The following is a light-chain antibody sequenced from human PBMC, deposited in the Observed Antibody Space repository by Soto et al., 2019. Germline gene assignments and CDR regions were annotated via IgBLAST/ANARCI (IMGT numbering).Light chain of an antibody. CDR3: QQYASSPKT. J-gene: IGKJ1*01. CDR2: GAS. CDR1: QSVSSSY. Sequence: EIVLTQSPGTLSLSPGERATLSCRASQSVSSSYLAWYQQKPGQAPRLLISGASSRATGIPDRFSGSGSETDFTLSIRRLEPEHFAVYYCQQYASSPKTFVQATKVVIK. V-gene: IGKV3-20*01.